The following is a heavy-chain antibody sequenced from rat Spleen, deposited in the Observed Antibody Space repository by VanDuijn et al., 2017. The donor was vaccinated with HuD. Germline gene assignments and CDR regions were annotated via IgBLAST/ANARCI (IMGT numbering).Heavy chain of an antibody. D-gene: IGHD1-10*01. CDR1: GFTFSDYY. V-gene: IGHV5-22*01. J-gene: IGHJ4*01. CDR3: ARPNNYYVMDA. Sequence: EVQLVESDGGLVQPGRSLKLSCAASGFTFSDYYMAWVRQAPKKGLEWVASISFEGSNTYYGDSVKGRFTISRNNAKSTLYLQMDSLRSEDTATYYCARPNNYYVMDAWGQGASVTVSS. CDR2: ISFEGSNT.